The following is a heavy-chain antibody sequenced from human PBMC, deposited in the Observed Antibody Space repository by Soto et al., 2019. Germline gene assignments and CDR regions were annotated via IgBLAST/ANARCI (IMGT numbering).Heavy chain of an antibody. D-gene: IGHD4-4*01. Sequence: SETLSLTCAVSGYSISNGYCWAWIRQSPGKGLEWIGSIDHSGSSDYTPSLKSRVTMSVDTSKNQFSLKLTSVTAADTAVYYCARTTGRHLDFWGQGSLVTVSS. CDR1: GYSISNGYC. CDR3: ARTTGRHLDF. CDR2: IDHSGSS. J-gene: IGHJ4*02. V-gene: IGHV4-38-2*01.